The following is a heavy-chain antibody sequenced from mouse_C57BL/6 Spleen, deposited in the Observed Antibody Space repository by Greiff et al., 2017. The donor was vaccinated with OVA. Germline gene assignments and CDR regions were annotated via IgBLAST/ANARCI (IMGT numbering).Heavy chain of an antibody. V-gene: IGHV7-3*01. J-gene: IGHJ2*01. Sequence: EVKLVESGGGLVQPGGSLSLSCAASGFTFTDYYMSWVRQPPGKALEWLGFIRNKANGYTTEYSASVKGRFTISRDNSQSILYLQMNALRAEDSATYYCARFKGIYDGYSFDYWGQGTTLTVSS. D-gene: IGHD2-3*01. CDR2: IRNKANGYTT. CDR1: GFTFTDYY. CDR3: ARFKGIYDGYSFDY.